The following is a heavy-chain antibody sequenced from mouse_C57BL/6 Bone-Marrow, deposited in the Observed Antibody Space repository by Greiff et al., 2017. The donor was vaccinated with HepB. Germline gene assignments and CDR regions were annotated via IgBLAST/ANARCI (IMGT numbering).Heavy chain of an antibody. CDR3: SRPKGLFAY. V-gene: IGHV5-6*01. CDR1: GFTFSSYG. CDR2: ISSGGSYT. Sequence: EVKLVESGGDLVKPGGSLKLSCAASGFTFSSYGMSWVRQTPDKRLEWVATISSGGSYTYYPDSVKGRFTISRDNAKNTLYLQMSILKSEDTAMYYCSRPKGLFAYWGQGTLVTVSA. J-gene: IGHJ3*01.